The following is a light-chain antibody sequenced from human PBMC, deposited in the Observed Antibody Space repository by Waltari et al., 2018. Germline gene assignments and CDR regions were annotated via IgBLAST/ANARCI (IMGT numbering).Light chain of an antibody. Sequence: EIVLTQSPATLSLSPGERATLSCRASQTVRSYLAWYQQKPGQAPRLLIFDASSRAPGIPDKFSGSGSGTDFTLTGSNLEPEDGAVDYCKQRSNWPYTFGQGTRVEIK. J-gene: IGKJ2*01. CDR2: DAS. CDR3: KQRSNWPYT. CDR1: QTVRSY. V-gene: IGKV3-11*01.